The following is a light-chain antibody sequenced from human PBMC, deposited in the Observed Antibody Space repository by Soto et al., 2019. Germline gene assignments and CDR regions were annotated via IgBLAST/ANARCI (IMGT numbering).Light chain of an antibody. CDR2: DAS. CDR1: QNIRSR. Sequence: DFQVTQSASTLSASVVDIFTITCRASQNIRSRLAWFQQKPGKAPKLLIYDASSLESGVPQRFSGSGSGTEFTLTISSLQTDDFSTYYCQQYHSYWTFGQGTKVDI. J-gene: IGKJ1*01. V-gene: IGKV1-5*01. CDR3: QQYHSYWT.